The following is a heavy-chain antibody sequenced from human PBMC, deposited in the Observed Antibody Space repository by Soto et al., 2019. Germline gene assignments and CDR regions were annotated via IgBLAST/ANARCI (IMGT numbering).Heavy chain of an antibody. CDR1: GGNPSNSA. CDR3: AGGRIVVAGSSAYYSMDV. J-gene: IGHJ6*02. Sequence: QVHLLLQSGAEVKKPGSSVKVACKASGGNPSNSAISWVRQAPGQGLEWMGGIIPVFGIISHAQNFQGRVTITADESTSTAYIELSGLRSEDTAVYFWAGGRIVVAGSSAYYSMDVWGQGTTVTVSS. V-gene: IGHV1-69*01. CDR2: IIPVFGII. D-gene: IGHD6-19*01.